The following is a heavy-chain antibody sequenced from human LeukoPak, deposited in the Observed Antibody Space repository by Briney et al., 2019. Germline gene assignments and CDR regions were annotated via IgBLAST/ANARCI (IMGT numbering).Heavy chain of an antibody. CDR3: ARGSGSYTGAADH. CDR1: GMSFTGYY. V-gene: IGHV4-34*01. Sequence: SETLSLTCAVHGMSFTGYYWSWIRQPPGKGLEWIGEMNHRGNSYFNPPFKSRVSMSLDTSRKQFSLNLTSVTAADTAFYFCARGSGSYTGAADHWGQGTLVTVSS. D-gene: IGHD6-19*01. J-gene: IGHJ5*02. CDR2: MNHRGNS.